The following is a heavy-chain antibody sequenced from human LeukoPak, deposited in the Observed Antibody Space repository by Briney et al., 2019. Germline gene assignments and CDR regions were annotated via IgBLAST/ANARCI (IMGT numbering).Heavy chain of an antibody. D-gene: IGHD2-8*01. CDR1: GYTFTSYG. J-gene: IGHJ4*02. V-gene: IGHV1-18*01. CDR2: ISAYNGNT. CDR3: ARAAGYCTNGVCYTDY. Sequence: VASAKVSCKASGYTFTSYGISWVRQAPGQGLEWMGWISAYNGNTNYAQKLQGRVTMTTDTSTSTAYMELRSLRSDDTAVYYCARAAGYCTNGVCYTDYWGQGTLVTVSS.